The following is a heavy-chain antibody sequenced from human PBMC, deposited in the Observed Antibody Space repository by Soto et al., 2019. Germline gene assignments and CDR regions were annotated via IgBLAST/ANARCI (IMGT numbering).Heavy chain of an antibody. V-gene: IGHV4-59*11. J-gene: IGHJ5*02. CDR2: ISYSGST. CDR3: ARVPGP. CDR1: RGSINSHY. Sequence: SETLSLTCTVSRGSINSHYWSWIRQPPGKGLEYIGYISYSGSTNYNPSLKSRLTISVDRSKNQFSLKLSSVTAADTAVYYCARVPGPWGQGTLVTVSS.